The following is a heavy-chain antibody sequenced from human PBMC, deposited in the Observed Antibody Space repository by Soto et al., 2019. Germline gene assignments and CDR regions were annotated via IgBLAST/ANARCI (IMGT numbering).Heavy chain of an antibody. CDR3: ARRRGSFDS. CDR2: IHYSGST. D-gene: IGHD3-10*01. Sequence: SETLSLTCTVSGYFVSSGVYYWSWIRQHPGKGLEWIGYIHYSGSTYYNPSLKSRVTISVDTSKNQFSLKLSSVTAADTAVYYCARRRGSFDSWGQGTLVTVSS. V-gene: IGHV4-31*03. CDR1: GYFVSSGVYY. J-gene: IGHJ4*02.